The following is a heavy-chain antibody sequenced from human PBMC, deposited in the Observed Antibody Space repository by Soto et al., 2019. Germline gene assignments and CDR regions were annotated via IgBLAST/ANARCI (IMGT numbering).Heavy chain of an antibody. Sequence: EVQLVESGGGLVQPGGSLRLSCAASGFTVSSNYMSWVRQAPGKGLEWVSVIYSGGSTYYADSVKGRFTISRHNSKNTLYLQMNSLRAEDTAVYYCASPSSKHSDAFDIRGQGTMVTVSS. V-gene: IGHV3-53*04. J-gene: IGHJ3*02. CDR3: ASPSSKHSDAFDI. CDR1: GFTVSSNY. CDR2: IYSGGST. D-gene: IGHD6-19*01.